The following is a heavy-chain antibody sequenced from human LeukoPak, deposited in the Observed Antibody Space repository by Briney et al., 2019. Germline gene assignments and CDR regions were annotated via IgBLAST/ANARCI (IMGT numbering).Heavy chain of an antibody. CDR2: MNPNSGNT. Sequence: ASVKVSCEASGYTFTSYDINWVRQATGQGLEWMGWMNPNSGNTGYAQKFQGRVTITRNTSISTAYMELSSLRSEDTAVYYCARAHHDYSSYYYYYMDVWGKGTTVTVSS. CDR1: GYTFTSYD. D-gene: IGHD4-11*01. CDR3: ARAHHDYSSYYYYYMDV. V-gene: IGHV1-8*03. J-gene: IGHJ6*03.